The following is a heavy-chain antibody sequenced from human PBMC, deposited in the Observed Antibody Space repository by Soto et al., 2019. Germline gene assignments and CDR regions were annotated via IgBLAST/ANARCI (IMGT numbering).Heavy chain of an antibody. Sequence: GGSLRLSCAASGFAFSSYGMHWVRQAPGKGLEWVAVIWYDGSNKYYADSVKGRFTISRDNSKNTLYLQMNSLRAEDTAVYYCARSPVDTAMADNWFDPWGQGTLVTVSS. CDR1: GFAFSSYG. J-gene: IGHJ5*02. CDR2: IWYDGSNK. CDR3: ARSPVDTAMADNWFDP. V-gene: IGHV3-33*01. D-gene: IGHD5-18*01.